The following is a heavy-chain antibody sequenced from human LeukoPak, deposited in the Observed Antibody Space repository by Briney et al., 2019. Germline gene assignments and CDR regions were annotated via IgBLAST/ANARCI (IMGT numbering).Heavy chain of an antibody. V-gene: IGHV3-30*04. Sequence: GGSLRLSCAASGFTFSSYAMHWVRQAPGKGLEWVAVISYDGSNKYYADSVKGRFTISRDNSKTTLYLQMNSLRAEDTAVYYCAGARGSGWYWAFDIWGQGTMVTVSS. CDR1: GFTFSSYA. CDR3: AGARGSGWYWAFDI. CDR2: ISYDGSNK. D-gene: IGHD6-19*01. J-gene: IGHJ3*02.